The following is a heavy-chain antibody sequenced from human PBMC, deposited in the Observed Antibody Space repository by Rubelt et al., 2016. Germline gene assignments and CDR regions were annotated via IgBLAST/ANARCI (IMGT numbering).Heavy chain of an antibody. CDR3: ARLQWELSTIDF. CDR2: ISHSGST. CDR1: GGSFSDHH. D-gene: IGHD1-26*01. Sequence: QVQLKQWGTGLLRPSETLSLTCAVYGGSFSDHHWSWIRQPPGKGLEWIGEISHSGSTTYNPSLKSRVTISADTSNNQFSLKLGSVTAADTAVYYCARLQWELSTIDFWGQGTLVTVSS. V-gene: IGHV4-34*01. J-gene: IGHJ4*02.